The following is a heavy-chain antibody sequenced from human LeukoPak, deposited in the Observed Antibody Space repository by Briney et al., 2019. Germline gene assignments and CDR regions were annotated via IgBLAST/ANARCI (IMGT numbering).Heavy chain of an antibody. Sequence: SETLSLPCAVYGGPFSGYHWSWIRQPPGKGLEWIGESNHSGSTSYNPSLRSRVTISVDTSKNQFSLKVTSVTAADTAVYFCARRYCSSSTCYGDKNDAFDIWGQGTKVTVSS. CDR2: SNHSGST. CDR3: ARRYCSSSTCYGDKNDAFDI. V-gene: IGHV4-34*01. D-gene: IGHD2-2*01. J-gene: IGHJ3*02. CDR1: GGPFSGYH.